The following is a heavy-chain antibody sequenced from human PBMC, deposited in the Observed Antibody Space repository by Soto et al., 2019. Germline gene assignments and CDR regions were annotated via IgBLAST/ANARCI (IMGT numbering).Heavy chain of an antibody. D-gene: IGHD5-12*01. J-gene: IGHJ6*03. V-gene: IGHV3-20*04. CDR3: ARSGNIVATTNYYMDV. CDR1: GFTFDDYG. CDR2: INWNGGRT. Sequence: EVQLVESGGGVVRPGGSLRLSCVASGFTFDDYGMHWVRQAPGKGLEWVPGINWNGGRTGYPGSMKGRFIISRDNAKNSLYLRMNSLRAEDTALYYCARSGNIVATTNYYMDVWGNGTTVTVSS.